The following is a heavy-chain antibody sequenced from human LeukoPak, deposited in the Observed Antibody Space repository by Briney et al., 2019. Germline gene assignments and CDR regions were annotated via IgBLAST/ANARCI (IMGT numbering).Heavy chain of an antibody. V-gene: IGHV3-30*02. J-gene: IGHJ4*02. CDR1: GFTSSSYG. CDR3: AKAGTYCSSTSCSFDY. CDR2: IRYDGSNK. Sequence: PGGSLRLSCAASGFTSSSYGMHWVRQAPGKGLEWVAFIRYDGSNKYYADSVKGRFTISRDNSKNTLYLQMNSLRAEDTAVYYCAKAGTYCSSTSCSFDYWGQGTLVTVSS. D-gene: IGHD2-2*01.